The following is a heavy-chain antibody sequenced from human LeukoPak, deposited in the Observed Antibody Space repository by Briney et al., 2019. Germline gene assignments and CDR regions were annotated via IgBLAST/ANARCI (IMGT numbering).Heavy chain of an antibody. J-gene: IGHJ4*02. D-gene: IGHD2-15*01. CDR3: ARAPGLYCSGGSCYYDY. CDR2: ISAYNGNT. CDR1: GYTFTSYG. V-gene: IGHV1-18*01. Sequence: ASVKVSCKASGYTFTSYGISWVRQAPGQGLEWMGWISAYNGNTNYAQKLQGRVTMTTDTSTSTAYMELRSLRSDDTAAYYCARAPGLYCSGGSCYYDYWGQGTLVTVSS.